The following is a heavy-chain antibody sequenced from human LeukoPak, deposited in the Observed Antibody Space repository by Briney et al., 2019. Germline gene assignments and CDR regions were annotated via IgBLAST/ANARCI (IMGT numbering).Heavy chain of an antibody. CDR1: GFTFSSHW. Sequence: GGSLRLSCAASGFTFSSHWMNWVRQAPGKGLEWVSHIRYTGETFYADSVKGRFTISKDNARNSLYLQMNDLRGEDTAIYYCARDAGNSGYGCDLWGQGTLVTVSS. CDR3: ARDAGNSGYGCDL. J-gene: IGHJ5*02. CDR2: IRYTGET. V-gene: IGHV3-48*01. D-gene: IGHD5-12*01.